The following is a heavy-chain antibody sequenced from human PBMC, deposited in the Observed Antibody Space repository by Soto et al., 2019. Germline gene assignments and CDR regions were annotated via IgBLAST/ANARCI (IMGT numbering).Heavy chain of an antibody. CDR3: ARGGYYYENSGQNAYDY. CDR1: GDSISSGDYY. J-gene: IGHJ4*01. V-gene: IGHV4-31*03. D-gene: IGHD3-22*01. CDR2: IYYSGLT. Sequence: PSETLSLTCTVSGDSISSGDYYWSWIRQHPGKGLEWIGYIYYSGLTYYNPSLKSRVSISVDTSKNQFFLNLNSVTAADTAVYFCARGGYYYENSGQNAYDYWGQGILVTVSS.